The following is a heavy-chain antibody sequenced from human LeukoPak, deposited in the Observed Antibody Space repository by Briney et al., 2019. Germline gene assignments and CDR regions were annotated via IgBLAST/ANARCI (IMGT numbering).Heavy chain of an antibody. Sequence: GSLRLSWAAAGFTFSSYAMSWVCQAPGKGLEWVSGISSRGGTTYHADSGKGRFTIWRENSKKTLYLQMNRLRDEDTAVYYCVRKASYYDSSEDGYFDLWGRGTLVTVSS. CDR1: GFTFSSYA. CDR2: ISSRGGTT. CDR3: VRKASYYDSSEDGYFDL. V-gene: IGHV3-23*01. J-gene: IGHJ2*01. D-gene: IGHD3-22*01.